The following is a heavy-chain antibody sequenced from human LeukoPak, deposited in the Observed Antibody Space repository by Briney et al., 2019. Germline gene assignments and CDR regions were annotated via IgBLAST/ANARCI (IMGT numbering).Heavy chain of an antibody. D-gene: IGHD2-2*01. J-gene: IGHJ4*02. V-gene: IGHV3-73*01. CDR3: TSRITAAMVY. Sequence: WESLRLSCAASGFTFSGSAMHWLRQAFGKGLEWLACIRSKANSYAPAYAASVKRSFTISRDDSKNPAYLQMNSLKTEDTAVYYCTSRITAAMVYWGQGTLVTVSS. CDR2: IRSKANSYAP. CDR1: GFTFSGSA.